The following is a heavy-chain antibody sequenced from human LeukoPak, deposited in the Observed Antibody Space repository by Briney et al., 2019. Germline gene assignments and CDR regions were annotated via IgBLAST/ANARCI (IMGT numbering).Heavy chain of an antibody. D-gene: IGHD5-24*01. CDR1: GFTFSNYN. J-gene: IGHJ4*02. V-gene: IGHV3-48*04. CDR3: ARGFGDGYNYENYFDY. Sequence: GGSLRLSCTASGFTFSNYNMNWVRQAPGEGLEWVSYISGSSSTIYYADSVKGRFTISRDNAKNSLYLQMNSLRAEDTAMYYCARGFGDGYNYENYFDYWGQGTLVTVSS. CDR2: ISGSSSTI.